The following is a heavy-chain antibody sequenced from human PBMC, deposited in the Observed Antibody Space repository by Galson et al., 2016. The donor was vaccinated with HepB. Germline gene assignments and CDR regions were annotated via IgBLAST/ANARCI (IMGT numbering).Heavy chain of an antibody. Sequence: SLRLSCAASGFTFSSYNMNWVRQAPGKGLEWVSSISRCGTYIYYGDSLKGRFTISRDDAKNPLYQQMHSVRAEDKAVYYCARGIYDSTGYYADYWGQGTLVTVSS. CDR1: GFTFSSYN. J-gene: IGHJ4*02. D-gene: IGHD3-22*01. V-gene: IGHV3-21*01. CDR3: ARGIYDSTGYYADY. CDR2: ISRCGTYI.